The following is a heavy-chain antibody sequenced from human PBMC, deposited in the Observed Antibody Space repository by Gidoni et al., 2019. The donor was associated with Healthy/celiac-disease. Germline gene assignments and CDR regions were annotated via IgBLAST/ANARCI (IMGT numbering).Heavy chain of an antibody. CDR3: ARGGIVVVPAAMRGAMDV. CDR1: GGTFSSYA. CDR2: IIPIFGTA. D-gene: IGHD2-2*01. Sequence: QVQLVQSGAAVKKPGSSVKVSCKASGGTFSSYAISWVRQAPGQGLEWMGGIIPIFGTANYAQKFQGRVTITADESTSTAYMELSSLRSEDTAVYYCARGGIVVVPAAMRGAMDVWGQGTTVTVSS. V-gene: IGHV1-69*01. J-gene: IGHJ6*02.